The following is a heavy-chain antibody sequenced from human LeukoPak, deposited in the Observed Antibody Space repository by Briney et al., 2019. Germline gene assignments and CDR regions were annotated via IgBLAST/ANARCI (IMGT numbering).Heavy chain of an antibody. V-gene: IGHV4-61*01. CDR2: IYYSGST. CDR1: GGSVSNGSYY. Sequence: SETLSLTCTVSGGSVSNGSYYWSWIRQPPGKGLEWIGYIYYSGSTNYNPSLKSRVTISVDTPKNQFSLKLSSVTAADTAVYYCAREEYNWNDEANWFDPWGQGTLVTVSS. CDR3: AREEYNWNDEANWFDP. J-gene: IGHJ5*02. D-gene: IGHD1-1*01.